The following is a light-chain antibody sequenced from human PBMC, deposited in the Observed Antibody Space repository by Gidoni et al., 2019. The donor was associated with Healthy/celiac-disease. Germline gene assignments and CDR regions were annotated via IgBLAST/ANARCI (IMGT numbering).Light chain of an antibody. V-gene: IGKV3-15*01. CDR2: SAS. Sequence: EIVMTQSPATLSVSPGETATLSGRASQSVSSNLAWYQQKPGQAPRLHIYSASTSATGIPARSSGSGSGTEFTLTISSLQSEDLSVYYCQQYNNWPPNTVGVGTKVEIK. J-gene: IGKJ4*01. CDR1: QSVSSN. CDR3: QQYNNWPPNT.